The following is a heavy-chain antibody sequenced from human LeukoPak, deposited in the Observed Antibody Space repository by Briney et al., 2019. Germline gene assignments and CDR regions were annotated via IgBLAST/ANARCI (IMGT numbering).Heavy chain of an antibody. V-gene: IGHV1-8*01. D-gene: IGHD3-10*01. Sequence: GASVKASCKASGYTFTSYDINWVRQATGQGLEWMGWMNPNSGNTGYAQKFQGRVTMTRNTSISTAYMELSSLRSEDTAVYYCARRKRTMVRGVIAAFDIWGQGTMVTVSS. CDR1: GYTFTSYD. J-gene: IGHJ3*02. CDR2: MNPNSGNT. CDR3: ARRKRTMVRGVIAAFDI.